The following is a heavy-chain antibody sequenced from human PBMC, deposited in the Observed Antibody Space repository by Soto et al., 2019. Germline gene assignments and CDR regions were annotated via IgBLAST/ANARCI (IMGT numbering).Heavy chain of an antibody. CDR2: IWYDGSNK. D-gene: IGHD6-6*01. V-gene: IGHV3-33*01. J-gene: IGHJ6*02. CDR1: GFTFSSYG. Sequence: ESGGGVVQPGRSLRLSCAASGFTFSSYGMHWVRQAPGKGLEWVAVIWYDGSNKYYADSVKGRFTISRDNSKNTLYLQMNSLRAEDTAVYYCARAKGYSSSSPYYYYGMDVWGQGTTVTVSS. CDR3: ARAKGYSSSSPYYYYGMDV.